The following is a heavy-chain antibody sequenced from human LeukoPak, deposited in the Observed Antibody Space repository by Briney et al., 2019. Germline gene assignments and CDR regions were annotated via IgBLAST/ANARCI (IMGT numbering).Heavy chain of an antibody. J-gene: IGHJ4*02. Sequence: PGGSLRLSCAASGFTFSSYSMNWVRQAPGKGLEWVSTISTGGGSTYYADSVKGRFTISRDNSENTLYLQMSSLRPEDTAVYFCAKGDGYITYYFDSWGQGTLVTVSS. CDR3: AKGDGYITYYFDS. D-gene: IGHD5-18*01. CDR1: GFTFSSYS. V-gene: IGHV3-23*01. CDR2: ISTGGGST.